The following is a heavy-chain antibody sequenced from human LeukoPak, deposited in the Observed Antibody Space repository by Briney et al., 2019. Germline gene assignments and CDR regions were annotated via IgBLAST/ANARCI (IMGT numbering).Heavy chain of an antibody. CDR2: FYYSGTS. CDR3: ASNSFDYYGSGSYSVDY. J-gene: IGHJ4*02. V-gene: IGHV4-34*01. CDR1: GGSFSGYY. Sequence: PSETLSLTCAVYGGSFSGYYWSWIRQPPGKGLEWIGSFYYSGTSYYNPSLKSQVTMSADTSKNQLSLELRSVTAADTAVYYCASNSFDYYGSGSYSVDYWGQGTLVTVSS. D-gene: IGHD3-10*01.